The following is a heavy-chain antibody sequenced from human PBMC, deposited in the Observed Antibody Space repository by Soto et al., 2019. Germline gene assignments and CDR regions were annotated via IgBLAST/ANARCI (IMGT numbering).Heavy chain of an antibody. CDR3: ARRTRVVAARLNYYYYYMDV. CDR1: GGTISIYY. D-gene: IGHD2-15*01. CDR2: IYYSGST. J-gene: IGHJ6*03. V-gene: IGHV4-59*08. Sequence: TSETLSLTCTASGGTISIYYGSWIRQTPGKGLEWIGYIYYSGSTNYNPSLKSRVTISVDTSKNQFSLKLSSVTAADTAVYYCARRTRVVAARLNYYYYYMDVWGKGTTVTVSS.